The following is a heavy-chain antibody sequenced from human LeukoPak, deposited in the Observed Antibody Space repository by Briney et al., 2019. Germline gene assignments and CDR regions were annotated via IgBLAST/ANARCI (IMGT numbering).Heavy chain of an antibody. Sequence: PGGSLRLSCAASGFTFRDYHMSWIRQAPGKGLEWISYISGGGTTTYHSDSVKGRFTISRDNSKNTLYLQMNSLRAEDTAVYYCARGPSGYHNTGGQGTLVTVSS. CDR2: ISGGGTTT. CDR3: ARGPSGYHNT. CDR1: GFTFRDYH. D-gene: IGHD5-12*01. V-gene: IGHV3-11*04. J-gene: IGHJ4*02.